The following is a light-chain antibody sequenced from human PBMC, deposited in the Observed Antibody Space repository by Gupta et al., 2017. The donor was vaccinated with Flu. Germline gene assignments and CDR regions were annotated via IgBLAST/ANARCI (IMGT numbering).Light chain of an antibody. CDR3: QQYNNWPPIT. Sequence: ATLSVSPGERAALSCRASQSVTTNLAWYQQKPGQAPRLLIYAASTRATGIPARFGGSGSGTEFTLTISSRQSEDFAVYYCQQYNNWPPITFGQGTRLEIK. CDR1: QSVTTN. CDR2: AAS. V-gene: IGKV3-15*01. J-gene: IGKJ5*01.